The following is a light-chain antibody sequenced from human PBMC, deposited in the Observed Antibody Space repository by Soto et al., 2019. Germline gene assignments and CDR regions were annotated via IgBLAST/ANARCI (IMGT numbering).Light chain of an antibody. Sequence: DIVMTQSPDSLAVSLGERATINCKSSQSVLYSSNNKNYLAWYQQKPGQPPKLLIYWASTRESGVPDRFSGSGSGKDFTLTISSLQAEDVAVYYCQKYDSTPLTFGGGPRWISN. CDR1: QSVLYSSNNKNY. V-gene: IGKV4-1*01. CDR3: QKYDSTPLT. CDR2: WAS. J-gene: IGKJ4*02.